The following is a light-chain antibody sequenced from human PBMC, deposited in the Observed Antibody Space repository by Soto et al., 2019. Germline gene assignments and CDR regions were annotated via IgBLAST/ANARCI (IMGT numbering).Light chain of an antibody. V-gene: IGKV1-5*01. CDR2: DAS. CDR3: QQFNYSPGT. J-gene: IGKJ1*01. Sequence: DIQMTQSPSTLSASVGDRVTIGCRASQSVSNWLAWYQQKPGKAPKLLIYDASNLESGVPSRFSGSGSGTEFTLTISSLQPDDFATYYCQQFNYSPGTFGQGTKV. CDR1: QSVSNW.